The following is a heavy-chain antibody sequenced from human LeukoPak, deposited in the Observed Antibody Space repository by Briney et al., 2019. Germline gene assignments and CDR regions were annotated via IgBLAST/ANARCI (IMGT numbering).Heavy chain of an antibody. J-gene: IGHJ5*02. Sequence: GGSLRLSCAASGFTFSSYGMHWVRQAPGKGLEWVAFIRYDGSNIYYSDSVKGRFTISRDNSKNTLYLQMNSLRAEDTAVYYCAKFRKTEGATVPWGQGTLVTVSS. D-gene: IGHD1-26*01. CDR3: AKFRKTEGATVP. CDR1: GFTFSSYG. V-gene: IGHV3-30*02. CDR2: IRYDGSNI.